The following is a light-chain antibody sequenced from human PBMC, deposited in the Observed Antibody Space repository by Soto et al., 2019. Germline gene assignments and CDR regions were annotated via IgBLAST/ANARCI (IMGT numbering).Light chain of an antibody. Sequence: QSALTQPRSVSGPPGQSVTISCTGTSSDVGGYNYVSCYQQHPGKAPKLMIYDVSKRPSGVPDRFSGSKSGNTASLTISGLHAEDEADYYCCSYAGSYTYVFGTGTKLTVL. CDR3: CSYAGSYTYV. CDR2: DVS. J-gene: IGLJ1*01. CDR1: SSDVGGYNY. V-gene: IGLV2-11*01.